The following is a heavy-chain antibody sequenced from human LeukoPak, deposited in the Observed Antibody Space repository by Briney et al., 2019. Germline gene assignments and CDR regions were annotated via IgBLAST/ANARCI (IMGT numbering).Heavy chain of an antibody. V-gene: IGHV3-30*04. CDR2: ISNDDRNK. CDR3: ATYSILNAREFRC. J-gene: IGHJ1*01. Sequence: PGGSLRLSCVASGFNFHNFAMHWVRQAPGKGLEWVAVISNDDRNKYYTDSVKGRFTISRDNSKNTVYLQMNSLGADDTAVYYCATYSILNAREFRCWGQGTLVTVTS. CDR1: GFNFHNFA. D-gene: IGHD4-11*01.